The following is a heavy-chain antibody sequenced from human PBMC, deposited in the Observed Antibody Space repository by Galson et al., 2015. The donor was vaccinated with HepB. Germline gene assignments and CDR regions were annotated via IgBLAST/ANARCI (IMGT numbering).Heavy chain of an antibody. J-gene: IGHJ4*02. D-gene: IGHD5-12*01. V-gene: IGHV3-23*01. CDR1: GFTFSSYA. CDR2: ISGSGGST. CDR3: ARGYSGYDSPPFDY. Sequence: LRLSCAASGFTFSSYAMSWVRQAPGKGLEWVSAISGSGGSTYYADSVKGRFTISRDNSKNTLYLQMNSLRAEDTAVYYCARGYSGYDSPPFDYWGQGTLVTVSS.